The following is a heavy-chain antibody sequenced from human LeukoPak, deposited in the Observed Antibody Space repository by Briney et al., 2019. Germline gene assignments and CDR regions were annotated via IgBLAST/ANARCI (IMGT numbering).Heavy chain of an antibody. D-gene: IGHD2-2*01. Sequence: SQTLSLTCAISGDSVSSNSVTWNWIRQSPSRGLEWLGRTYYRSTWYNDYAVSVRGRITVNPDTSKDQFSLHLNSVTPEDTAVYYCARRLTQYDCFDPWGQGILVTVSS. CDR1: GDSVSSNSVT. CDR3: ARRLTQYDCFDP. J-gene: IGHJ5*02. V-gene: IGHV6-1*01. CDR2: TYYRSTWYN.